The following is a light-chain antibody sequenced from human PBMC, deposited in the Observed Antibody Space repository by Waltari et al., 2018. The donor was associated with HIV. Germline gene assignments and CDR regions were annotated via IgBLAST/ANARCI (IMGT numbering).Light chain of an antibody. CDR2: EDN. Sequence: NFMLTQPHSVSESPGKTVRISCTRSSGSIASSYVQWYQQRPGSSPTAVIFEDNQRPSGVPERFSGSIDSSSNSASLTISGLKTEDEAHYYCQSYDTTTPVVFGGGTRLTVL. V-gene: IGLV6-57*01. J-gene: IGLJ2*01. CDR3: QSYDTTTPVV. CDR1: SGSIASSY.